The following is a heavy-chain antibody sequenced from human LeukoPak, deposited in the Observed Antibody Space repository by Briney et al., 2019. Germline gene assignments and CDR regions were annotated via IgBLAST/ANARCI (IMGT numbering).Heavy chain of an antibody. Sequence: GGSLRLSCAASGFTFSSYWMSGVRQAPGKGLEWVANIKQEGSEKYCVDSVKGRFTISRDNAKNSLYLQMNSLRAEDTAVYYCARELMDTAMVPGYWGQGTLVTVSS. CDR1: GFTFSSYW. CDR3: ARELMDTAMVPGY. V-gene: IGHV3-7*01. J-gene: IGHJ4*02. D-gene: IGHD5-18*01. CDR2: IKQEGSEK.